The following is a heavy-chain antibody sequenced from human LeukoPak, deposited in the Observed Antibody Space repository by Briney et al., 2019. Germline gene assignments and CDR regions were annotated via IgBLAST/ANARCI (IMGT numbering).Heavy chain of an antibody. CDR3: ARQNGVGDAFDI. J-gene: IGHJ3*02. CDR2: ISGSGGST. Sequence: GGSLRLSCAASGFTFSSYAMSWVRQAPGKGLEWVSAISGSGGSTYYADSVKGRFTISADKSISTAYLQWSSLKASDTAMYYCARQNGVGDAFDIWGQGTMVTVSS. V-gene: IGHV3-23*01. CDR1: GFTFSSYA. D-gene: IGHD3-3*01.